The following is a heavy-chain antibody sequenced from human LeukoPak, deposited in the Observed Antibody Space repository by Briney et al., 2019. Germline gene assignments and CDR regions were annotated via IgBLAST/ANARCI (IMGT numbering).Heavy chain of an antibody. CDR2: ISYDGSNK. CDR1: GFTFSSYA. V-gene: IGHV3-30-3*01. D-gene: IGHD1-1*01. Sequence: PGGSLRLSCAASGFTFSSYAMHWVRQAPGKGLEWVAVISYDGSNKYYADSVKGRFTISRDNSKNTLYLQMNSLRAEDTAVYYCARDRTPRTTYPNGMDVWGQGTTVTVSS. CDR3: ARDRTPRTTYPNGMDV. J-gene: IGHJ6*02.